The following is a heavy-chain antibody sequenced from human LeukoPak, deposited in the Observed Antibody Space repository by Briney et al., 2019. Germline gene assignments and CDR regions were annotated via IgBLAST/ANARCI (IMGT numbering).Heavy chain of an antibody. Sequence: PGGSLRLSCAASGFAVSSNYMNWVRQAPGKGLEWVSIIYGGGSTYYADSVKGRFTISRDNSKNTLYLQMNSLRAEDTAVYYCARVPKLGSSYYFDYWGQGTLVTVSS. CDR2: IYGGGST. V-gene: IGHV3-53*01. J-gene: IGHJ4*02. CDR1: GFAVSSNY. CDR3: ARVPKLGSSYYFDY. D-gene: IGHD7-27*01.